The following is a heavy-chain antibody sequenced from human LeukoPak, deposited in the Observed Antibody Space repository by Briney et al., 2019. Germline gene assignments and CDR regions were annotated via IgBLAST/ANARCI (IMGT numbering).Heavy chain of an antibody. D-gene: IGHD3-10*01. CDR2: TNHSGST. J-gene: IGHJ6*04. CDR1: GGSFSGYY. V-gene: IGHV4-34*01. Sequence: SETLSLTCAVYGGSFSGYYWSWIRQPPGKRLEWIGETNHSGSTNYNPSLKSRVTISVDTSKNQFSLKLSSVTAADTAAYYCARGLRLVRGAHNGMDVWGKGTTVTVSS. CDR3: ARGLRLVRGAHNGMDV.